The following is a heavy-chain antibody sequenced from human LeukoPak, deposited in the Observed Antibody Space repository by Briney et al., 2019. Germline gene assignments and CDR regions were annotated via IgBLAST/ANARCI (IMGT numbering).Heavy chain of an antibody. J-gene: IGHJ4*02. CDR1: GFTFSSYA. CDR3: AAARVAATPYFDY. CDR2: ISGSGGST. D-gene: IGHD2-15*01. Sequence: PGGSLRLSCAASGFTFSSYAMSWVRQAPGKGLEWVSAISGSGGSTYYADSVKGRFTISRDNSKNTLYLQMNSLGAEDTAVYYCAAARVAATPYFDYWGQGTLVTVSS. V-gene: IGHV3-23*01.